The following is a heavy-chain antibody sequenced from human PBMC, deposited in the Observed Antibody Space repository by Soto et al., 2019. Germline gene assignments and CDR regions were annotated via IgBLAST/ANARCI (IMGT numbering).Heavy chain of an antibody. J-gene: IGHJ6*02. CDR3: ARGISDYVVVVPASRHV. Sequence: PRHGFASCGLTAFSWRMILLNKSPGTGLEWVSSVSSSSSHIYYADSVKGRFTISRDNADNSLYLQMNSLRADDTAVYFCARGISDYVVVVPASRHVWGHGTPVTSP. D-gene: IGHD2-2*01. CDR2: VSSSSSHI. V-gene: IGHV3-21*01. CDR1: GLTAFSWR.